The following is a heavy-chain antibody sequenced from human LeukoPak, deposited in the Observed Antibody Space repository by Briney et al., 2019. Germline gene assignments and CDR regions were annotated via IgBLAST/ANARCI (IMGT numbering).Heavy chain of an antibody. CDR3: ARDIGFTVVRGAMLYYYAMDV. CDR2: ISPNSETK. Sequence: GSLRPSCTASGFPFTDYYMNWIRPAPGKGLEWISYISPNSETKYYADSVKGRFTISRDNAKNSLYLQMNSLRAEDTAVYYCARDIGFTVVRGAMLYYYAMDVWGQGTTVTISS. CDR1: GFPFTDYY. J-gene: IGHJ6*02. V-gene: IGHV3-11*01. D-gene: IGHD3-10*01.